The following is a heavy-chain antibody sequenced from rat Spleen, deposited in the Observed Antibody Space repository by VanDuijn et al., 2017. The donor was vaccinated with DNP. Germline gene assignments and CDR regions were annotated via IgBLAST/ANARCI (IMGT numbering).Heavy chain of an antibody. Sequence: EVQLVESGGGLVQPGRSLKLSCVASGFTFSSYWMFWIRQAPGKGLEWVASINADGGSTSYSDSVKGRFTISRDNTKSTLYLQIKSLKSEDTATYYCSTLGIYNNHYFDYWGQGVMVTVSS. V-gene: IGHV5-58*01. CDR3: STLGIYNNHYFDY. J-gene: IGHJ2*01. D-gene: IGHD1-10*01. CDR1: GFTFSSYW. CDR2: INADGGST.